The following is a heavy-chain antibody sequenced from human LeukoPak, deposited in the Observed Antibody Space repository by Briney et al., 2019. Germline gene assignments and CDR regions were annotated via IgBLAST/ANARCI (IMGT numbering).Heavy chain of an antibody. Sequence: GSLRLSCAASGFTFSSYEMNWVRQAPGKGLEWVSYISSSGSTIYYADSVKGRFTISRDNAKNSLYLQMNSLRAEDTAVYYCARDQSRYGSGSYYYYYMDVWGKGTTVTVSS. V-gene: IGHV3-48*03. CDR1: GFTFSSYE. CDR2: ISSSGSTI. J-gene: IGHJ6*03. CDR3: ARDQSRYGSGSYYYYYMDV. D-gene: IGHD3-10*01.